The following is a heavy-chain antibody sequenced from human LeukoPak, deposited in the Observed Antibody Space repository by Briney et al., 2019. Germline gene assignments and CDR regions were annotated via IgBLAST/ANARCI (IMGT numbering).Heavy chain of an antibody. CDR1: GGSISSYY. Sequence: SETLSLTCTVSGGSISSYYWSWIRQPPGKGLEWIEYIYYSGSTNYNPSLKSRVTISVDTSKNQFSLKLSSVTAADTAVYYCARDLSSSWYSAFDNWGQGTMVTVSS. J-gene: IGHJ3*02. CDR2: IYYSGST. D-gene: IGHD6-13*01. CDR3: ARDLSSSWYSAFDN. V-gene: IGHV4-59*01.